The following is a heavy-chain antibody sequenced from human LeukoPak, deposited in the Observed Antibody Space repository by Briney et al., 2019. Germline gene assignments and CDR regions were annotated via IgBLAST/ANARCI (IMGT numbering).Heavy chain of an antibody. CDR1: GFTFSSYG. CDR3: ARDHHGTGSYFEY. CDR2: IRHGGSNK. Sequence: PGGSLRLSCAASGFTFSSYGIHWVRQVPGKGLEWVAFIRHGGSNKYFLDSVRGRFTISRDNSKNTLFLQMNSLRVDDTAVYYCARDHHGTGSYFEYWGQGILVTVSS. D-gene: IGHD3-10*01. J-gene: IGHJ4*02. V-gene: IGHV3-30*02.